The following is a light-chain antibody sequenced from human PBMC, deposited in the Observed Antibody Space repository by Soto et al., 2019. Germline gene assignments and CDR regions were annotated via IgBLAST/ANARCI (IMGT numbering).Light chain of an antibody. Sequence: QSALTQPASVSGSPGQSITISCTGTSSDVGAYIFVSWYQQHPGKAPKLMIYDIINRPSGVSNRFSGSKSGNTASLTISGLQAEDEADYYCVSFTTSRSYVFGTETKLTVL. CDR3: VSFTTSRSYV. J-gene: IGLJ1*01. CDR1: SSDVGAYIF. V-gene: IGLV2-14*03. CDR2: DII.